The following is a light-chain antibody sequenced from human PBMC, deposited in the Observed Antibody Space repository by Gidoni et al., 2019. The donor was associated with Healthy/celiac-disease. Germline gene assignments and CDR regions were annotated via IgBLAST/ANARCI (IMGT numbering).Light chain of an antibody. V-gene: IGKV3-15*01. CDR2: GAS. Sequence: EIVMTQSPATLSVSPGERATLSCRASQSVSSNLAWYQQKPGQAPRLLIYGASTRATGSPARFSGSGSGTEFTLTISSLQSEDCAVYYCQQYNNWPGLTFGGGTKVEIK. J-gene: IGKJ4*01. CDR1: QSVSSN. CDR3: QQYNNWPGLT.